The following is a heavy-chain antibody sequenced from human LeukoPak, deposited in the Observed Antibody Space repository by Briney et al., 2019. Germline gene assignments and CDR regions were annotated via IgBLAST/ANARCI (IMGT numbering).Heavy chain of an antibody. V-gene: IGHV1-2*02. CDR2: INPNNGGT. CDR1: GYTFTGYY. Sequence: ASVKVSCKASGYTFTGYYMHWVRQAPGQGLEWMGWINPNNGGTSYAQKFQGRVTMTRDTSITTAYMELPSLTSDDTAVYYCARGYSSPVPNFDYWGQGTLVTVSS. D-gene: IGHD6-13*01. CDR3: ARGYSSPVPNFDY. J-gene: IGHJ4*02.